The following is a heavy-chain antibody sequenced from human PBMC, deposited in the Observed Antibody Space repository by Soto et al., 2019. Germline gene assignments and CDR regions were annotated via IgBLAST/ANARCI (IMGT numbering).Heavy chain of an antibody. Sequence: ASVKVSCKASGFSFTGYYIHWLRQAPGQGLEWMGWINAHSGGTEYAQKFQGRVTLTRDTSIATAYLTLTSLTSDDTALYYCAKDLTRQLAYWLDPWGQGTQVKVS. J-gene: IGHJ5*02. CDR1: GFSFTGYY. D-gene: IGHD6-6*01. CDR3: AKDLTRQLAYWLDP. CDR2: INAHSGGT. V-gene: IGHV1-2*02.